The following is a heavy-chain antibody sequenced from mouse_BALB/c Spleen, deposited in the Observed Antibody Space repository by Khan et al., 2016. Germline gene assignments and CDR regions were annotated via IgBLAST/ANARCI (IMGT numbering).Heavy chain of an antibody. Sequence: QVQLQQSGAELARPGASVKLSCKASVYTFTSYWMQWVKQRPGQGLEWIGAIYPGDGDTRYTQKFKGKATLTADKSSSTAYMQLSSLASEDSAVYYCARGNSYYDYDYWGQGTTLTVSS. CDR1: VYTFTSYW. V-gene: IGHV1-87*01. CDR3: ARGNSYYDYDY. J-gene: IGHJ2*01. D-gene: IGHD2-4*01. CDR2: IYPGDGDT.